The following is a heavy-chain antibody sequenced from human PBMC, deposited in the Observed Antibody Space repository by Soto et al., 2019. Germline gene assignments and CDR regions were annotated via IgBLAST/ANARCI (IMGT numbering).Heavy chain of an antibody. J-gene: IGHJ5*02. CDR2: IYHSGST. D-gene: IGHD2-2*01. CDR1: SGSISSSNW. Sequence: KTSETLSLTCAVSSGSISSSNWWSWVRQPPGKGLEWIGEIYHSGSTNYNPSLKSRVTISVDKSKNQFSLKLSSVTAADTAVYYCARGRCSSTSCYGWFDPWGQGTLVTVSS. V-gene: IGHV4-4*02. CDR3: ARGRCSSTSCYGWFDP.